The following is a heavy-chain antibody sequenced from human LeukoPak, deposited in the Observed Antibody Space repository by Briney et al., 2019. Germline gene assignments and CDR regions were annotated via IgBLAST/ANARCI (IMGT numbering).Heavy chain of an antibody. Sequence: PSETLSLTCAVSGYSISSGYYWGWIRQPPGKGLEWIGSIYHSGSTYYNPSLKSRVTISVDTSKNKFSLKLSSVTAADTAVYYCARRYYDFWSGYYTFFDYWGQGTLVTVSS. J-gene: IGHJ4*02. D-gene: IGHD3-3*01. V-gene: IGHV4-38-2*01. CDR1: GYSISSGYY. CDR2: IYHSGST. CDR3: ARRYYDFWSGYYTFFDY.